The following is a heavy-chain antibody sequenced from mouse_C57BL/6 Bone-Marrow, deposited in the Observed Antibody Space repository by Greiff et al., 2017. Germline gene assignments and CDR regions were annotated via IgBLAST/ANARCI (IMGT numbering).Heavy chain of an antibody. Sequence: VQLQQPGAELVKPGASVTLSCKASGYTFTSYWMQWVKQRPGQGLEWIGAIDPSDSYTNYNQKFKGKATLTVDTSSSTAYMQLSSLTSEDSAVYYCSRERYYYGSSGWFADWGKWTLVTVSA. CDR3: SRERYYYGSSGWFAD. CDR2: IDPSDSYT. J-gene: IGHJ3*01. V-gene: IGHV1-50*01. CDR1: GYTFTSYW. D-gene: IGHD1-1*01.